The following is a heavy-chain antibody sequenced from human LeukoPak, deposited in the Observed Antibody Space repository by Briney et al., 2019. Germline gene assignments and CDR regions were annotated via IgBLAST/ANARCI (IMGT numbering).Heavy chain of an antibody. CDR1: GFTFSSYW. Sequence: GGSLRLSCAASGFTFSSYWISWVRQAPGKGPEWAANIKEDGSETYYVDSVKGRFTISRDNAKNSLYLQMNSLRVEDTAVYYCVRRGVDAFISGAKGQWSPSLQ. V-gene: IGHV3-7*01. D-gene: IGHD3-3*01. CDR3: VRRGVDAFIS. CDR2: IKEDGSET. J-gene: IGHJ3*02.